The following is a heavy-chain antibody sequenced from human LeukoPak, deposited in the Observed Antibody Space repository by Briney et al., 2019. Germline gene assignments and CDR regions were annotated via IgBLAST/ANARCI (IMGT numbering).Heavy chain of an antibody. CDR1: GFTFISYA. D-gene: IGHD2-15*01. V-gene: IGHV3-23*01. CDR3: AKATCSGASCYRFDY. J-gene: IGHJ4*02. CDR2: ISGSGGSST. Sequence: PGGSLRLSCAASGFTFISYAMSWVRQAPGKRLEWVSSISGSGGSSTYYADSVKGRFTISRDNSKNTLYLQMNSLRAEDTAVYYCAKATCSGASCYRFDYWGQGTLVTVSS.